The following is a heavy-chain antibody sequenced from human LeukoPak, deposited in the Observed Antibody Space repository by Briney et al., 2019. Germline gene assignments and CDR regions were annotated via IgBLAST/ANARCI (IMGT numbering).Heavy chain of an antibody. D-gene: IGHD2-15*01. CDR3: AAVYCSGGSCYFGD. CDR1: GYTFTSYD. V-gene: IGHV1-8*01. J-gene: IGHJ4*02. CDR2: MSPNSGNT. Sequence: ASVKVSCKASGYTFTSYDINWVRQATGQGLEWMGWMSPNSGNTGYAQKFQGRVTMTRNTSISTAYMELSSLRSEDTAVYYCAAVYCSGGSCYFGDWGQGTLVTVSS.